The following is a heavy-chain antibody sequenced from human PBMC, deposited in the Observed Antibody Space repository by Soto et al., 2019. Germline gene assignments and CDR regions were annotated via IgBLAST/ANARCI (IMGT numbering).Heavy chain of an antibody. CDR1: GFTVSSNY. Sequence: HPGGSLRLSCAASGFTVSSNYMSWVRQAPGKGLEWVSVIYSGGSTYYADSVKGRFTISRDNSKNTLYLQMNSLRAEDTAVYYCAREAIAAAGTGIYGMDVWGQGTTVTVSS. D-gene: IGHD6-13*01. V-gene: IGHV3-53*01. J-gene: IGHJ6*02. CDR3: AREAIAAAGTGIYGMDV. CDR2: IYSGGST.